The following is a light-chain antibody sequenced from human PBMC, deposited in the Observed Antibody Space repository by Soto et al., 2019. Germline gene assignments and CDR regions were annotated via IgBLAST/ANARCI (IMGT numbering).Light chain of an antibody. J-gene: IGKJ1*01. Sequence: EIVMTQSPATLSVSPGERATPSCRASQSVSSNLAWYQQKPGQALRLLIYGASTRVTGIPARFSGSGSGTEFTLTISSLQSEDFAVYYCQQYNNLPWTFGQGTKVEIK. CDR1: QSVSSN. V-gene: IGKV3-15*01. CDR3: QQYNNLPWT. CDR2: GAS.